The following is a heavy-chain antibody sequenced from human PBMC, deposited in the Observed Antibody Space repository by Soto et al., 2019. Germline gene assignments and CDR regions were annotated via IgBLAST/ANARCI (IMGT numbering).Heavy chain of an antibody. CDR1: GFTFSSYG. CDR3: ANQYYDFWSGYWSYYYGMDV. CDR2: ISYDGSNK. D-gene: IGHD3-3*01. J-gene: IGHJ6*02. V-gene: IGHV3-30*18. Sequence: VQLVESGGGVVQPGRSLRLSCAASGFTFSSYGMHWVRQAPGKGLEWVAVISYDGSNKYYADSVKGRFTISRDNSKNTLYLQMNSLRAEDTAVYYCANQYYDFWSGYWSYYYGMDVWGQGTTVTVSS.